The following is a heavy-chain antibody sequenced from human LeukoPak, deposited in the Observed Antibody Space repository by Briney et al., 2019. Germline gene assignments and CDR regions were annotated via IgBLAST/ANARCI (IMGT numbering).Heavy chain of an antibody. CDR2: INPSGGST. D-gene: IGHD6-13*01. CDR3: ARDLLIAAAGTYYYYGMDV. CDR1: GYTFTSYY. J-gene: IGHJ6*02. V-gene: IGHV1-46*01. Sequence: ASVKVSCKASGYTFTSYYMHWVRQAPGQGLEWMGIINPSGGSTSYAQKFQGRVTMTRDTSISTAYMELSRLRSDDTAVYYCARDLLIAAAGTYYYYGMDVWGQGTTVTVSS.